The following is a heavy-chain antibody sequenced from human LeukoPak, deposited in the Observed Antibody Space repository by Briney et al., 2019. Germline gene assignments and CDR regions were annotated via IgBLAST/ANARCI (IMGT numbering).Heavy chain of an antibody. D-gene: IGHD3-10*01. CDR3: ARDYYGSGSQDI. CDR1: GGSISSYF. J-gene: IGHJ4*02. CDR2: MYYSGST. V-gene: IGHV4-59*01. Sequence: SETLSLTCTVSGGSISSYFWSWIRQPPGNGLEWIGYMYYSGSTKYNPSLKSRVTISVNTSKNQFSLKMSSVTAADTAIYYCARDYYGSGSQDIWGQGTLVTVSS.